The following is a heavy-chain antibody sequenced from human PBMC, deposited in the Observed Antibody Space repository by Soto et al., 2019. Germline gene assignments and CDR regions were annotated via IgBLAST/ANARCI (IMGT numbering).Heavy chain of an antibody. J-gene: IGHJ4*02. V-gene: IGHV4-34*01. CDR3: ARGRAVATISDFDY. CDR2: INHSGST. CDR1: GGSFSGYY. Sequence: PSETLSLTCAVYGGSFSGYYWSWIRQPPGKGLEWIGEINHSGSTNYNPSLKSRVTISVDTSKNQFSLKLSSVTAADTAVYYCARGRAVATISDFDYLGQGNLVTVS. D-gene: IGHD5-12*01.